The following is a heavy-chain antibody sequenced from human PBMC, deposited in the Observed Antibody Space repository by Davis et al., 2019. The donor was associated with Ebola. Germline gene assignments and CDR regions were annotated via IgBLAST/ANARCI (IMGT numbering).Heavy chain of an antibody. Sequence: GESLKISCAGTGFTFSSYGMHWVRQAPGKGLEWVAVISYDGSNKYYADSVKGRFTISRDNSKNTLYLQMNSLRAEDTAVYYCAKDGVDSSGDYYGMDVWGQGTTVTVSS. D-gene: IGHD6-19*01. J-gene: IGHJ6*02. V-gene: IGHV3-30*18. CDR3: AKDGVDSSGDYYGMDV. CDR2: ISYDGSNK. CDR1: GFTFSSYG.